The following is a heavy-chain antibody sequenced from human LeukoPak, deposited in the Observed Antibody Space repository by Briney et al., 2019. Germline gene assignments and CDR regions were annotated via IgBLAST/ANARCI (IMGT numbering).Heavy chain of an antibody. CDR2: IYYSGST. CDR1: GGSISSSSYY. V-gene: IGHV4-39*07. D-gene: IGHD6-13*01. CDR3: AREVQQPPPGYFQH. Sequence: KPSETLSLTCTVSGGSISSSSYYWGWIRQPPGKGLEWIGSIYYSGSTYYNPSLKSRVTISVDTSKNQFSLKLSSVTAADTAVYYCAREVQQPPPGYFQHWGQGTLVTVSS. J-gene: IGHJ1*01.